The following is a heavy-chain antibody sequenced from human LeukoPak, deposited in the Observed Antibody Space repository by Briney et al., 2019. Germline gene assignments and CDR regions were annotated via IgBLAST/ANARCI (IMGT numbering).Heavy chain of an antibody. CDR2: ISGSGGST. V-gene: IGHV3-23*01. J-gene: IGHJ4*02. D-gene: IGHD6-19*01. Sequence: PGGSLRLSCAASGFTFSSYAMSWVRQAPGKGLEWVSAISGSGGSTYYADSVKGRFTISRDNSKNTLYLQMNSLRAEDTAVYYCVPGGLAVSGIDYWGQGALVTVSS. CDR3: VPGGLAVSGIDY. CDR1: GFTFSSYA.